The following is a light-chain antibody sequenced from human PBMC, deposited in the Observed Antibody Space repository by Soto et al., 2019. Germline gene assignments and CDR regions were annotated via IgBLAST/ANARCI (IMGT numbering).Light chain of an antibody. V-gene: IGLV4-69*01. J-gene: IGLJ3*02. CDR3: QTWGTGIRV. CDR2: VNSDGSH. CDR1: SGHSSYA. Sequence: QLVLTQSPSASASLGASVKLTCTLSSGHSSYAIAWHQQQPEKGPRYLMNVNSDGSHSKGDGIPDRFSGSSSGAERYLTISSHQSEDEADYYCQTWGTGIRVFGGGTKVTVL.